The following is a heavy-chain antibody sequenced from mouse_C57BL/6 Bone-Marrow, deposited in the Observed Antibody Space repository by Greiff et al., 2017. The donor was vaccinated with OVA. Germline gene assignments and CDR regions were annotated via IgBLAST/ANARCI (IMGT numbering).Heavy chain of an antibody. CDR3: ARGFITTASRGDY. D-gene: IGHD1-2*01. J-gene: IGHJ4*01. CDR1: GYAFTNYL. V-gene: IGHV1-54*01. Sequence: VQLQQSGAELVRPGTSVKVSCKASGYAFTNYLIEWVKQRPGQGLEWIGVINPGSGGTNYNEKFKGKATLTADKSSSTAYMQLSSLTSEDSAVYFCARGFITTASRGDYWGQGTSDTVSS. CDR2: INPGSGGT.